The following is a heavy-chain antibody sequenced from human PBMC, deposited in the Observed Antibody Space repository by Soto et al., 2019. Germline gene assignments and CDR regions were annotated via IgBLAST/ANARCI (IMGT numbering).Heavy chain of an antibody. V-gene: IGHV4-4*07. CDR3: ARVKTVDYYGMGV. CDR2: IYSSGST. CDR1: GGSMSSYF. Sequence: PSETLSLTCTVSGGSMSSYFWSWIRQPAGKGLEWIGRIYSSGSTDHSPSLKSRVTMSIDTSKNQFSLNLSSVTAADTAVYFCARVKTVDYYGMGVWGQGTTVTVSS. J-gene: IGHJ6*02.